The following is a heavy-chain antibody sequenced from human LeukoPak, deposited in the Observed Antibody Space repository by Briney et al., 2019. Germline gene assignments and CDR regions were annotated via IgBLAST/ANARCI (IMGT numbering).Heavy chain of an antibody. Sequence: PGGSLRLSCAASGFASGFTFSDYAVSWVRQAPGKGPEWVASVNGHGATTYYADSVRGRFTISRDNSKNTVYLQMISLGADDTAVYFCAKAPATGEGYYFYYMDVWGKGTTVTVSS. CDR1: GFTFSDYA. J-gene: IGHJ6*03. D-gene: IGHD7-27*01. CDR2: VNGHGATT. CDR3: AKAPATGEGYYFYYMDV. V-gene: IGHV3-23*01.